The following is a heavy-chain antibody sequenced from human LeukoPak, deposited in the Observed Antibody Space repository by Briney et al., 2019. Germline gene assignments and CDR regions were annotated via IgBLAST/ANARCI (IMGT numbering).Heavy chain of an antibody. CDR1: GGSISSGSYY. V-gene: IGHV4-61*02. Sequence: SQTLSLTCTVSGGSISSGSYYWNWIRQPAGKGLEWIGRIYSSGSTNYYPSLKSRVTMSVDTSKNQFSLKLSSVTAADTAMYYCARYCSGSSCYSWGYYFDYWGQGTLVTVSS. CDR2: IYSSGST. CDR3: ARYCSGSSCYSWGYYFDY. J-gene: IGHJ4*02. D-gene: IGHD2-15*01.